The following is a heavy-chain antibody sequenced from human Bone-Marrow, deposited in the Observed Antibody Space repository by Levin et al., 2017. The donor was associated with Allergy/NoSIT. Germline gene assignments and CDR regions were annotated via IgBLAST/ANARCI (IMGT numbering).Heavy chain of an antibody. CDR2: ISYDGSNK. CDR3: ARGGDYVWGSYRFDY. J-gene: IGHJ4*02. CDR1: GFTFSSYA. Sequence: PGGSLRLSCAASGFTFSSYAMHWVRQAPGKGLEWVAVISYDGSNKYYADSVKGRFTISRDNSKNTLYLQMNSLRAEDTAVYYCARGGDYVWGSYRFDYWGQGTLVTVSS. D-gene: IGHD3-16*02. V-gene: IGHV3-30-3*01.